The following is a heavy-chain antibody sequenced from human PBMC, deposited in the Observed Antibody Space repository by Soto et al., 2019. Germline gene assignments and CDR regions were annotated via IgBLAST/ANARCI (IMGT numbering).Heavy chain of an antibody. D-gene: IGHD3-3*01. Sequence: GGSLRLSCAASGFTFSSYAMSWVRQAPGKGLEWVSAISGSGGSTYYADSVKGRFTISRDNSKNTLYLQMNSLRAEDTAVYYCAKGYDFWSGYPGAPVGLFDYWGQGTLVTVSS. CDR1: GFTFSSYA. CDR3: AKGYDFWSGYPGAPVGLFDY. J-gene: IGHJ4*02. CDR2: ISGSGGST. V-gene: IGHV3-23*01.